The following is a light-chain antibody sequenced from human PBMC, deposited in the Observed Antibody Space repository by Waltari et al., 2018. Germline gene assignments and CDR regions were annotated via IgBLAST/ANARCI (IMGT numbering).Light chain of an antibody. CDR2: EVS. J-gene: IGLJ2*01. CDR3: CSYVGSSTRV. V-gene: IGLV2-23*02. Sequence: QSALTQPASVSGSPGQSITISCTGTSSDVGNYNLVSWYQQHPGKAPKLMIYEVSKRPSGVSNRFSGSKSGNTASLTISGLQAEDEADYYCCSYVGSSTRVFAGGTKVTVL. CDR1: SSDVGNYNL.